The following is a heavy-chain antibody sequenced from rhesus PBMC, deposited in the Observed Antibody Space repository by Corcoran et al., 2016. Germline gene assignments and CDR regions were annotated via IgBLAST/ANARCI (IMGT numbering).Heavy chain of an antibody. CDR1: GYTFTGYS. Sequence: QVQLVQYGAAVKKPGASVKLSCTASGYTFTGYSLKWVRHAHGQGFEWMVCMNPSNVNPGYAHKFHGRVIMTRYTSTITAYRELSSLRSEDTAVYYWARGLGISDYWGQGVLVTVSS. D-gene: IGHD5-42*01. CDR2: MNPSNVNP. CDR3: ARGLGISDY. J-gene: IGHJ4*01. V-gene: IGHV1-200*01.